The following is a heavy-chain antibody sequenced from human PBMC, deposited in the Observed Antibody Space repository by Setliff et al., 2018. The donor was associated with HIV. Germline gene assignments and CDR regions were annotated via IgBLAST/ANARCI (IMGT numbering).Heavy chain of an antibody. Sequence: NPGGSLRLSWADSGFTFNDFSMNWVRQAPGKGLEWVSSISPDSTYIYYADSVKGRFTISRDNAKNSLYLQMNSLRAEDTAVYYCARGTQGSGKTPYDYWGQGTLVTVSS. CDR3: ARGTQGSGKTPYDY. J-gene: IGHJ4*02. CDR1: GFTFNDFS. CDR2: ISPDSTYI. V-gene: IGHV3-21*01. D-gene: IGHD3-10*01.